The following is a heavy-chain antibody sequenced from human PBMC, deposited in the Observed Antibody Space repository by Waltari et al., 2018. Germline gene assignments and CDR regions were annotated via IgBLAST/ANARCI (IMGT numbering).Heavy chain of an antibody. J-gene: IGHJ4*02. CDR1: GFSLSTSGVG. D-gene: IGHD4-17*01. V-gene: IGHV2-5*01. CDR3: AHRRLNDYGPSFDY. CDR2: IYWNDDK. Sequence: QITLKESGPTLVKPTQTLTLTCTFSGFSLSTSGVGVGWIRQPPGKALEWLALIYWNDDKRYSPSLKSRLTITKDTSKNQVVLTMTNMDPVDTATYYCAHRRLNDYGPSFDYWGQGTLATVSS.